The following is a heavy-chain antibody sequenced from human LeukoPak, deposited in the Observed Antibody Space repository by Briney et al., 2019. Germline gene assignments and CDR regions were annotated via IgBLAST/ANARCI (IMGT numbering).Heavy chain of an antibody. J-gene: IGHJ5*02. CDR1: GGTFSSYA. V-gene: IGHV1-69*05. Sequence: ASVKVSCKASGGTFSSYAIIWVRQAPGQGLEWMGGIIPIFGTANYAQKFQGRVTITTDESTSTAYMELSSLRSEDTAVYYCARGQRDFSSGYYNWFDPWGQGTLVTVSS. CDR3: ARGQRDFSSGYYNWFDP. D-gene: IGHD3-3*01. CDR2: IIPIFGTA.